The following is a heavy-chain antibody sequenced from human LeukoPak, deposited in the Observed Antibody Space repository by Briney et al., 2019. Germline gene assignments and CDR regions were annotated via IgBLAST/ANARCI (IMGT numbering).Heavy chain of an antibody. CDR2: INSDGSST. J-gene: IGHJ4*02. CDR3: ARGPIEAAGKEASD. Sequence: GGSLRLSCAASGFTFSSYWMHWVRQAPGKGLVWVSRINSDGSSTSYADSVKGRFTISRDNAKNTLYLQMNSLRAEDTAVYYCARGPIEAAGKEASDWGQGTLVTVSS. V-gene: IGHV3-74*01. CDR1: GFTFSSYW. D-gene: IGHD6-13*01.